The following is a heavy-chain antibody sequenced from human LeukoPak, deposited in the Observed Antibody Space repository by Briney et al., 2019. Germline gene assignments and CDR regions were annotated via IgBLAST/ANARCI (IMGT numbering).Heavy chain of an antibody. J-gene: IGHJ4*02. CDR2: ISGSGGST. V-gene: IGHV3-23*01. Sequence: GGTLRLSCAASGFTFSSYGMSWVRKAPGKGLEWVSAISGSGGSTYYADSVKGRFTISRDNSKNTLYLQMNSLRAEDTAVYYCAKDRRSGSFDYWGQGTLVTVSS. CDR3: AKDRRSGSFDY. CDR1: GFTFSSYG. D-gene: IGHD3-10*01.